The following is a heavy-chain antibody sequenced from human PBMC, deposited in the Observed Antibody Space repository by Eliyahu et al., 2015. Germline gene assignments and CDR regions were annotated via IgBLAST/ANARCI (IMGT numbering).Heavy chain of an antibody. CDR2: IYWDDDK. Sequence: QITLKESGPTLVKPTQTLTLTCTFSGXSLSSSGVGVGWIRQPPGKALEWLALIYWDDDKRYSPSLNSRLTITKDTSKNQVVLTMTNMDPVDTATYYCAHRLASVTSFDYWGQGTLVTVSS. V-gene: IGHV2-5*02. CDR1: GXSLSSSGVG. CDR3: AHRLASVTSFDY. J-gene: IGHJ4*02. D-gene: IGHD4-17*01.